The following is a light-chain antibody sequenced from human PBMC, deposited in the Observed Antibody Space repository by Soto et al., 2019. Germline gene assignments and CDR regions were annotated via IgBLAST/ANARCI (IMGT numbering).Light chain of an antibody. J-gene: IGLJ2*01. Sequence: SYELTQPPSVSVAPGKTARITGGGNNMGSKSVHWYQQKPGQAPVLVIYHDSVRPSGIPERFSGSNSGNTATLTINSVEAGDEADYYCQVWDSSSHHVVFGGGTKLTFL. V-gene: IGLV3-21*04. CDR3: QVWDSSSHHVV. CDR2: HDS. CDR1: NMGSKS.